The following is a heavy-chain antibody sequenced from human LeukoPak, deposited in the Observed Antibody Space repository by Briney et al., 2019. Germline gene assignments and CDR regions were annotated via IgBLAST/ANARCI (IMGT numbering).Heavy chain of an antibody. CDR2: ISSSGGTI. V-gene: IGHV3-11*01. CDR1: GFTFSDYY. CDR3: ARGNTYYDVLTGAPPFDY. D-gene: IGHD3-9*01. J-gene: IGHJ4*02. Sequence: GGSLRLSCAASGFTFSDYYMSWIRQAPGKGLEWVSYISSSGGTIYYADSVMGRFTISRDNAKNSLYLQMNSLRAEDTAVYYCARGNTYYDVLTGAPPFDYWGQGTLVTVSS.